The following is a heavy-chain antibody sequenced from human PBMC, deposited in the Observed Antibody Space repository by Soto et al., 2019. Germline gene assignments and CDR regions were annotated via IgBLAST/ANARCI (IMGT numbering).Heavy chain of an antibody. CDR2: INSDGSST. CDR1: GFTFSSYL. Sequence: GGSLRLSCAASGFTFSSYLMHWVRQAPEKGLVWVSRINSDGSSTSYADSVKGRFTISRDNAKNTLYLQMNSLRAEDTAVYYCEGRGVFYDSSGYEYGHLGYWGQGTLVTVSS. D-gene: IGHD3-22*01. J-gene: IGHJ4*02. V-gene: IGHV3-74*01. CDR3: EGRGVFYDSSGYEYGHLGY.